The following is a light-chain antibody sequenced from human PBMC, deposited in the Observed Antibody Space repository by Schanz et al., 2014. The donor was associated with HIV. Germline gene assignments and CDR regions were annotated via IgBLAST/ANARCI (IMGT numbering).Light chain of an antibody. CDR2: EVS. CDR1: SSDVGSYNR. CDR3: SSYTSSSAL. Sequence: QSALTQPPSVSGSPGQSVTISCTGTSSDVGSYNRVSWYQQPPGTAPKLMIYEVSKRPSGVSNRFSGSKSGNTASLTISGLQAEDEADYYCSSYTSSSALFGGGTKLTVL. V-gene: IGLV2-18*02. J-gene: IGLJ2*01.